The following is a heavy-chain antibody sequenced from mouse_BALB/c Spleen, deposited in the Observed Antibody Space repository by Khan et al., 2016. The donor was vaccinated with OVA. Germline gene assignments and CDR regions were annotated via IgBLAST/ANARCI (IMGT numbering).Heavy chain of an antibody. CDR3: ARSGGNYHWYFDV. CDR2: ISSGSSTI. CDR1: GFTFSSFG. Sequence: EVELVESGGGLVQPGGSRKLSCAASGFTFSSFGIHWVRKAPKKGLEWVAYISSGSSTIYYVDTVKGRFTISRDIPKKTLFLQMTSLRSEDTAMYYCARSGGNYHWYFDVWGAGTSVTVSS. J-gene: IGHJ1*01. V-gene: IGHV5-17*02. D-gene: IGHD2-1*01.